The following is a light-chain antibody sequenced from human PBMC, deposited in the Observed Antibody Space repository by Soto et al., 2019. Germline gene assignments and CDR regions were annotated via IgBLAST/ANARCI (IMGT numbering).Light chain of an antibody. Sequence: DIQMTQSPSTVSASVGDRVTITCRASQSINTWLAWYQHKPGKAPKLLLYKASSLESGVPSRFSGSGSGTEFTLTISSVEADYVVSYYGQQYNRYWTFGQGTKVEVK. CDR1: QSINTW. J-gene: IGKJ1*01. CDR2: KAS. CDR3: QQYNRYWT. V-gene: IGKV1-5*03.